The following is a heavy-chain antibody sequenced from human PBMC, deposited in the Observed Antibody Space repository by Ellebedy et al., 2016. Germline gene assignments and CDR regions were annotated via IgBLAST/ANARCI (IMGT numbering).Heavy chain of an antibody. V-gene: IGHV3-7*01. CDR1: GFTFSSYW. D-gene: IGHD3-3*01. CDR2: IKRDGSEK. CDR3: VREEWRAFDV. Sequence: GESLKISXAASGFTFSSYWMTWVRQAPGKGLEWVATIKRDGSEKYYMDSVKGRFTVSRDNARNSLYLQMNSLRAEDTAVYYCVREEWRAFDVWGQGTMVTVSS. J-gene: IGHJ3*01.